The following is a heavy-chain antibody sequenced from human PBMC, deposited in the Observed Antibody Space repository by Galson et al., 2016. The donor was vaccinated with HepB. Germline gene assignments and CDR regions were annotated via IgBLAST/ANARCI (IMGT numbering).Heavy chain of an antibody. CDR3: ARDGTVAPGY. V-gene: IGHV3-11*01. J-gene: IGHJ1*01. CDR2: ITGSGSAI. CDR1: GFSFSDYY. Sequence: SLRLSCAASGFSFSDYYMSLIRQAPGKGLEWISYITGSGSAIYYADSVKGRFTISRDNTKNSLDLQMNSLRVEDTAVYYCARDGTVAPGYRGQGTLVTVSS. D-gene: IGHD6-19*01.